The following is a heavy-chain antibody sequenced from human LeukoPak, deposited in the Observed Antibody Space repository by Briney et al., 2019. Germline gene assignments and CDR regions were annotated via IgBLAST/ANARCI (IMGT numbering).Heavy chain of an antibody. CDR2: MNPNSGNT. J-gene: IGHJ4*02. Sequence: GASVKVSCKASGYTFTSYGISWVRQAPGQGLEWMGWMNPNSGNTGYAQKFQGRVTMTEDTSTDTAYMELSSLRSEDTAVYYCATGSYLTLDYWGQGTLVTVSS. CDR1: GYTFTSYG. CDR3: ATGSYLTLDY. V-gene: IGHV1-8*02. D-gene: IGHD6-6*01.